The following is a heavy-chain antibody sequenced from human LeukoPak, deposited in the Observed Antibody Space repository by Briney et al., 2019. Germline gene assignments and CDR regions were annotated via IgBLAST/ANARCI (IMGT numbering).Heavy chain of an antibody. J-gene: IGHJ6*03. CDR2: INPNSGGT. Sequence: ASVKVSCKASGYTFTGYYMHWVRQAPGQGLEWMGWINPNSGGTNCAQKFQGRVTMTRDTSINTAYMELSSLRFDDTAVYYCARESIVGATNYYMDVWGKGTTVTVSS. CDR3: ARESIVGATNYYMDV. D-gene: IGHD1-26*01. CDR1: GYTFTGYY. V-gene: IGHV1-2*02.